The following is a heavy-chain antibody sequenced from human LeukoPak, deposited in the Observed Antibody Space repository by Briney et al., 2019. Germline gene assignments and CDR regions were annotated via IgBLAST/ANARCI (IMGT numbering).Heavy chain of an antibody. J-gene: IGHJ4*02. CDR1: GGSSSSYY. D-gene: IGHD1-26*01. Sequence: SETLSLTCSVSGGSSSSYYWSWIRQPPGKGLEWIGYIYYSGSTNYNPSLRSRVTITVDTSKNQFSLKLSSVTAADTAVYYCAREAALGGFDYWGQGTLVTASS. V-gene: IGHV4-59*01. CDR3: AREAALGGFDY. CDR2: IYYSGST.